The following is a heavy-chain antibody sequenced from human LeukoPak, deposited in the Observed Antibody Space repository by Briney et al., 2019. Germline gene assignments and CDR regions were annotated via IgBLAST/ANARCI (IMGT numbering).Heavy chain of an antibody. CDR3: AKRHYYGSGSYYN. Sequence: GGSLRLSCAASGFTFSSYAMSWVRQAPGKGLEWVSAISGSGGSTYYADSVKGRFTISRDNSKSTLYLQMNSLRAEDTAVYYCAKRHYYGSGSYYNWGQGTLVTVSS. CDR2: ISGSGGST. CDR1: GFTFSSYA. D-gene: IGHD3-10*01. J-gene: IGHJ4*02. V-gene: IGHV3-23*01.